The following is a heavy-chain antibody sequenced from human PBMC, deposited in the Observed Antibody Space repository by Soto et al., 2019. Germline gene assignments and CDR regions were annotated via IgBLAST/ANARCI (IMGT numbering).Heavy chain of an antibody. Sequence: QVQLVQSGAEVKKPGSSVKVSCKASGGTFSSYAISWVRQAPGQGLEWMGGLIPIFGTANYAQKFQGRVTITADESTSTAYMELSSLRAEDTAVYYCARGLQNHTKKLWSGYLFYWGQGTLVTVSS. CDR3: ARGLQNHTKKLWSGYLFY. CDR1: GGTFSSYA. CDR2: LIPIFGTA. J-gene: IGHJ4*02. D-gene: IGHD3-3*01. V-gene: IGHV1-69*01.